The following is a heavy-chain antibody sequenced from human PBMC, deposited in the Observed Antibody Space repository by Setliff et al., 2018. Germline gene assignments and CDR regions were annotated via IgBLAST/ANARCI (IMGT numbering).Heavy chain of an antibody. CDR1: GGSINNYH. J-gene: IGHJ3*02. V-gene: IGHV4-59*08. Sequence: PSETLSLTCTVSGGSINNYHWNWIRQPPGKGLEWIGYVGYNGNTHYNPSLNSRVTMSVDTSKNQFSLKLTSVTAADTAVYYCARYSNDFWSGYYAFDIWGQGTMVTVSS. D-gene: IGHD3-3*01. CDR3: ARYSNDFWSGYYAFDI. CDR2: VGYNGNT.